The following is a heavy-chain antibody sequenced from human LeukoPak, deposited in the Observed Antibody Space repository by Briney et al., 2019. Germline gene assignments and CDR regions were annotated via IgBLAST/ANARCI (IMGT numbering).Heavy chain of an antibody. CDR2: ISSRSNTI. Sequence: GGSLRLSCAASGFTFSTFSMNWVRQAPGKGLEWVSYISSRSNTIYYADSVKGRFTISRDNAKNSLYLQMNSPRAEDTAVYYCARDVSSGWYDYWGQGTLVTVYS. CDR3: ARDVSSGWYDY. CDR1: GFTFSTFS. J-gene: IGHJ4*02. D-gene: IGHD6-19*01. V-gene: IGHV3-48*01.